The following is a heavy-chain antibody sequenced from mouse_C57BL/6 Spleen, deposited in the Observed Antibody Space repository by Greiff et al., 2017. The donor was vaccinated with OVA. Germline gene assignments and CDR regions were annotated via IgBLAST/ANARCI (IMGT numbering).Heavy chain of an antibody. Sequence: EVQLQQSGPELVKPGASVKISCKASGYTFTDYYMNWVKQSHGKSLEWIGDINPNNGGTSYNQKFKGKATLTVDKSSSTAYMELRSLTSEDSAVYYCARSYYGRRYFDVWGTGTTVTVSS. CDR1: GYTFTDYY. D-gene: IGHD1-1*01. J-gene: IGHJ1*03. CDR3: ARSYYGRRYFDV. CDR2: INPNNGGT. V-gene: IGHV1-26*01.